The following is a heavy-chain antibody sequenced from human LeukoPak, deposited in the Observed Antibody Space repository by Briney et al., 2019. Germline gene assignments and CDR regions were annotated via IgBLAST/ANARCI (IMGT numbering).Heavy chain of an antibody. CDR2: INPNSGGT. CDR1: GYTFTGYY. Sequence: GASVKVSCKASGYTFTGYYMHWVRQAPGQGLEWMGWINPNSGGTNYAQKFQGRVTMTRDTSISTAYMELSRLRSDDTAVYYCARFPPVGRDGYKSPEKAFDIWGQGTMVTVSS. D-gene: IGHD5-24*01. V-gene: IGHV1-2*02. J-gene: IGHJ3*02. CDR3: ARFPPVGRDGYKSPEKAFDI.